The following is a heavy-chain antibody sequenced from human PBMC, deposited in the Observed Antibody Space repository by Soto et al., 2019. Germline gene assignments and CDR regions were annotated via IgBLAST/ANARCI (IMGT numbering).Heavy chain of an antibody. D-gene: IGHD6-19*01. Sequence: QGQLVQSGVEVKKPGASVKVSCKASGYSFSSYGIGWVRQAPGQGLEWMGWITVNSGNTNYPQKFQGRVTMTTDTSTSTAYMELRSLTSDDTAVYYCGRGLGGGWYYFDYWGPGTLVTVSS. V-gene: IGHV1-18*04. J-gene: IGHJ4*02. CDR3: GRGLGGGWYYFDY. CDR2: ITVNSGNT. CDR1: GYSFSSYG.